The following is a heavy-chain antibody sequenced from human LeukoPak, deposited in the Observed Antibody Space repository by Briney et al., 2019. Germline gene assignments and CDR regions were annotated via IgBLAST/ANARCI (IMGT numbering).Heavy chain of an antibody. CDR3: ARGSSGWSAGYYYGMDV. V-gene: IGHV3-21*01. Sequence: PGGSLRLSCAASGFTFSSYSMNWVRQAPGKGLEWVSSISGSSSYIYYADSVKGRFTISRDNAKNSLYLQMNSLRAEDTAVYYCARGSSGWSAGYYYGMDVWGQGTTVTVSS. J-gene: IGHJ6*02. D-gene: IGHD6-19*01. CDR1: GFTFSSYS. CDR2: ISGSSSYI.